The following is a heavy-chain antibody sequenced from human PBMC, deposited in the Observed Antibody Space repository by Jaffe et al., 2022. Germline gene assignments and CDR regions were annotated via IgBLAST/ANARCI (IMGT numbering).Heavy chain of an antibody. V-gene: IGHV4-38-2*01. D-gene: IGHD5-12*01. J-gene: IGHJ6*03. CDR2: IYHSGST. CDR1: GYSISSGYY. Sequence: QVQLQESGPGLVKPSETLSLTCAVSGYSISSGYYWGWIRQPPGKGLEWIGSIYHSGSTYYNPSLKSRVTISVDTSKNQFSLKLSSVTAADTAVYYCARQIPPTILGWPYYYYYYMDVWGKGTTVTVSS. CDR3: ARQIPPTILGWPYYYYYYMDV.